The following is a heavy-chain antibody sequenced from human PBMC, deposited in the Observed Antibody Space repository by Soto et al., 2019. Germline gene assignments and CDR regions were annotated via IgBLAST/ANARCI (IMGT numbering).Heavy chain of an antibody. D-gene: IGHD3-3*01. V-gene: IGHV1-18*01. CDR3: ARHSLYDGDPEEADC. J-gene: IGHJ4*02. CDR1: GYAFSSYG. CDR2: ISTYSGKP. Sequence: ASVKVSCKASGYAFSSYGISWVRQAPGQGLEWMGWISTYSGKPNFAQKFQGRVTMTTDTSTSTAYMELRSLRSDDTAVYYCARHSLYDGDPEEADCWGQGTLVTVSS.